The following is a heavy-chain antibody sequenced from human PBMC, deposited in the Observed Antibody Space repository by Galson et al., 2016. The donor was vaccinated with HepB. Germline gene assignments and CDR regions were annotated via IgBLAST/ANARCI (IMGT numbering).Heavy chain of an antibody. J-gene: IGHJ1*01. V-gene: IGHV3-30*18. D-gene: IGHD7-27*01. Sequence: SLRLSCAASGFTFSSYGILWVRQAPGKGLEWEAVVSKDGSNKYYADSVKGRFTISRDNSKNTLFLQMNSLRAEDTAVYYCAKAFQTGVTATIHHWGQGTLVTVSS. CDR3: AKAFQTGVTATIHH. CDR1: GFTFSSYG. CDR2: VSKDGSNK.